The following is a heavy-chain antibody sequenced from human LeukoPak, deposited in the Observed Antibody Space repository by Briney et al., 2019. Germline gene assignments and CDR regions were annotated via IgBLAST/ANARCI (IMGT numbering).Heavy chain of an antibody. V-gene: IGHV4-59*12. CDR1: GGSISSNY. D-gene: IGHD3-3*01. Sequence: SETLSLTCTVSGGSISSNYWSWIRQPPGKGLEWIGYISYSGSTNYNPSLKSRVTISVDTSKNQFSLKLSSVTAADTAVYYCARGGPIYDFWSGRNWFDPWGQGTLVTVSS. CDR2: ISYSGST. CDR3: ARGGPIYDFWSGRNWFDP. J-gene: IGHJ5*02.